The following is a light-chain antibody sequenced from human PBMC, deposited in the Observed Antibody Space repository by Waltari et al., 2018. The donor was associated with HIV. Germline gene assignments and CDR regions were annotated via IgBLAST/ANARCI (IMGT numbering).Light chain of an antibody. CDR2: STS. V-gene: IGLV7-43*01. Sequence: QTVVTQEPSLTVSPGGTVPLTCASSTGAVTSGYYPNWSQQKPGQAPRPLIYSTSNKHSSTPARFAGSLLGGKAALTLSGVQPEDEAEYYCLLYYGGAWVFGGGTKLTVL. J-gene: IGLJ3*02. CDR1: TGAVTSGYY. CDR3: LLYYGGAWV.